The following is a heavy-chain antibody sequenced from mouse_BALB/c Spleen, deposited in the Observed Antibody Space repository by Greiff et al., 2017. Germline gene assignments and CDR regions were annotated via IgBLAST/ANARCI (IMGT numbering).Heavy chain of an antibody. CDR3: ARWDGYYVGAMDY. CDR2: ISYSGST. Sequence: EVKLMESGPSLVKPSQTLSLTCSVTGDSITSGYWNWIRKFPGNKLEYMGYISYSGSTYYNPSLKSRISITRDTSKNQYYLQLNSVTTEDTATYYCARWDGYYVGAMDYWGQGTSVTVSS. V-gene: IGHV3-8*02. J-gene: IGHJ4*01. CDR1: GDSITSGY. D-gene: IGHD2-3*01.